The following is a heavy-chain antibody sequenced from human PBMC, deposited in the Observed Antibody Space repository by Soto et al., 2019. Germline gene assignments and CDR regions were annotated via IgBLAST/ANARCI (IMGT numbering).Heavy chain of an antibody. CDR2: VNDDASTI. D-gene: IGHD1-1*01. CDR3: VRWAEH. CDR1: GFSFSRDW. J-gene: IGHJ4*01. Sequence: EVQLVESGGGLVQPGGSLRLSCAASGFSFSRDWMHWVRQAPGKGLVWVSRVNDDASTINYADSVKGRFTISRDNARNTLYLQVNSLRVEDTAVYDCVRWAEHWGQGTLVTVSS. V-gene: IGHV3-74*01.